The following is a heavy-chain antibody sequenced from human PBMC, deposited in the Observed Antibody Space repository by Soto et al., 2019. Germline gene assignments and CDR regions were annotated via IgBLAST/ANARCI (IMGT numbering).Heavy chain of an antibody. Sequence: QVHLQESGPGLVKPSETMSLTCTASGASIRNFYWNWVRQFPGKGLEWIGHIYNGERTNYNPSLKSRVTISVDTSKNQFSLKLSSVTVADTAVYYCAQNTGWPGFDYWGQGTLVAVSS. CDR2: IYNGERT. CDR1: GASIRNFY. J-gene: IGHJ4*02. D-gene: IGHD6-19*01. V-gene: IGHV4-59*01. CDR3: AQNTGWPGFDY.